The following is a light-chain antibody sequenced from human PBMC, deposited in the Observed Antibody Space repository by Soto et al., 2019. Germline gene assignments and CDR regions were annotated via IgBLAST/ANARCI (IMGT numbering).Light chain of an antibody. CDR1: QSVSSAN. J-gene: IGKJ1*01. CDR2: GAS. V-gene: IGKV3D-20*02. Sequence: EIVLTQSPGTLSLSPGERATLSCRASQSVSSANFAWYQQKPGQAPRLLIYGASTRATGIPARSSGSGSGTDFTPTISSLEPDDFAVSYCQQPSNWGTFGQGTKVDIK. CDR3: QQPSNWGT.